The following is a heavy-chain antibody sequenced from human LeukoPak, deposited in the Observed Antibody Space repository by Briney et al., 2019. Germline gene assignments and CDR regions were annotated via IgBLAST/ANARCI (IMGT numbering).Heavy chain of an antibody. Sequence: GRSLRLSCAASGFTFSSYAMHWVRRAPGKGLEWVAFISYDISNKHHADSVKGRFTISRDNSKNTLYLQMNSLRAEDTAVYYCARERGDYVDHRSALDIWGQGTMVTVSS. CDR2: ISYDISNK. D-gene: IGHD4-17*01. CDR1: GFTFSSYA. V-gene: IGHV3-30*04. CDR3: ARERGDYVDHRSALDI. J-gene: IGHJ3*02.